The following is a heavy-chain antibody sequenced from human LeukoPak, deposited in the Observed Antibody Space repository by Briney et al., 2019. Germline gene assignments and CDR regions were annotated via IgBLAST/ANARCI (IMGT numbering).Heavy chain of an antibody. D-gene: IGHD3-10*01. CDR2: IYSDGRT. CDR3: ARDFGRFDVFDI. CDR1: GFTVSTNY. J-gene: IGHJ3*02. V-gene: IGHV3-53*01. Sequence: GGSLRLSCAASGFTVSTNYMSWVRQAPGKGLEWVSVIYSDGRTYYADSVKGRFTISRDNSKNTLYLQMNSLRAEDTAVYYCARDFGRFDVFDICGQGTMVTVSS.